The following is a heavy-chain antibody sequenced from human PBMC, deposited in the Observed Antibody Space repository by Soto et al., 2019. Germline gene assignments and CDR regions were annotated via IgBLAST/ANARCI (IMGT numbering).Heavy chain of an antibody. J-gene: IGHJ6*02. CDR1: GGTFSSYA. Sequence: QVQLVQSGAEVKKPGSSVKVSCKASGGTFSSYAISWVRQAPGQGLEWMGGIIPIFGTANYAQKFQGRVTITADESTSTAYMELSSLRSEDTAVNYCAGSMGDDDYYYYGMDVWGQGTTVTVSS. D-gene: IGHD3-16*01. V-gene: IGHV1-69*12. CDR3: AGSMGDDDYYYYGMDV. CDR2: IIPIFGTA.